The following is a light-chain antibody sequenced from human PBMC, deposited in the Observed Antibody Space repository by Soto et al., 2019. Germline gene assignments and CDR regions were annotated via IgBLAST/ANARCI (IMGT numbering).Light chain of an antibody. CDR1: QDIGNS. J-gene: IGKJ4*01. CDR3: QQFGSVPLT. V-gene: IGKV1-33*01. Sequence: DIQMTQSPSSLSASIGDRVTITCQASQDIGNSLNWYQQKSGKAPNLLIYDVSRLGAGVPSRFSGSSSRTNFRLTISDLQREDVATYYCQQFGSVPLTFGGGTKVEIK. CDR2: DVS.